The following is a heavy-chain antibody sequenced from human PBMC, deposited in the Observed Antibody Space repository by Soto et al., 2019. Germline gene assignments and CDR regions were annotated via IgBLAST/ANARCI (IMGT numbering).Heavy chain of an antibody. V-gene: IGHV3-48*03. J-gene: IGHJ5*02. CDR1: GFTFSSYE. CDR2: ISISGSTI. Sequence: GGSLRLSCAASGFTFSSYEMNWVRQAPGKGLEWVSYISISGSTIYYADSVKGRFTISRDNSKNSLYLQMNSLRAEDTAVYYCARGLSSYDSSDGNWFDPWGQGTLVTVSS. CDR3: ARGLSSYDSSDGNWFDP. D-gene: IGHD3-22*01.